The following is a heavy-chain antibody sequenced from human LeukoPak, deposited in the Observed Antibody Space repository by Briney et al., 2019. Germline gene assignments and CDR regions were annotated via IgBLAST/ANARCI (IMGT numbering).Heavy chain of an antibody. CDR2: INHSGST. V-gene: IGHV4-34*01. J-gene: IGHJ3*02. Sequence: SGALSLPCSGYGGSFNGYYGRLIRQPPGEGLRLSGEINHSGSTNYNPSLKSRVTISVDTSNNQFSLKLSSVTAADTAVYYCASPRSLRITMVRGVAFDIWGQGTMVTVSS. CDR1: GGSFNGYY. CDR3: ASPRSLRITMVRGVAFDI. D-gene: IGHD3-10*01.